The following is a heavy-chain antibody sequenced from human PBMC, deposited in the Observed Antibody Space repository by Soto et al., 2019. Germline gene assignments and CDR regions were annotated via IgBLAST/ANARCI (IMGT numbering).Heavy chain of an antibody. CDR1: GDSVSSNSAA. CDR2: TYYRSKWYN. Sequence: SHTLSLTSAISGDSVSSNSAAWNWIRQSPSRGLEWLGRTYYRSKWYNDYAVSVKSRITINPDTSKNQFSLQLNSVTPEDTAVYYCARVRIGYSSGWYRGWDAFDIWGQGTMVTVS. V-gene: IGHV6-1*01. CDR3: ARVRIGYSSGWYRGWDAFDI. J-gene: IGHJ3*02. D-gene: IGHD6-19*01.